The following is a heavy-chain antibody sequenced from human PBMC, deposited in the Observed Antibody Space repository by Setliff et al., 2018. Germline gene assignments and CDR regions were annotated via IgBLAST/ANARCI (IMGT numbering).Heavy chain of an antibody. Sequence: SETLSLTCTVSGGSISSSSHYWGWIRQPPGKGLEWIGSIYYTGSTYYNPSLKSRVTMSVDTSKRQFSLKLGPATAADTAVYYCARDMGQPYYFESWGLGTRVTVSS. CDR2: IYYTGST. CDR1: GGSISSSSHY. V-gene: IGHV4-39*07. D-gene: IGHD1-1*01. CDR3: ARDMGQPYYFES. J-gene: IGHJ4*02.